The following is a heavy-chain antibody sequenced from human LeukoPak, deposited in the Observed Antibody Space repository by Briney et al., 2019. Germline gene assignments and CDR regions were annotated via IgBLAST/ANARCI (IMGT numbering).Heavy chain of an antibody. J-gene: IGHJ4*02. CDR2: INVDGRRT. CDR1: GFIFSTHW. V-gene: IGHV3-74*01. CDR3: ATDRRGSNDY. D-gene: IGHD3-10*01. Sequence: PGGSLRLSCEASGFIFSTHWMHWVRQVPGKGLQWVSRINVDGRRTIYADSVKGRFAISRDNAKNTVSLQMNSLRVDDTAVYYCATDRRGSNDYWGQGTLVTVSS.